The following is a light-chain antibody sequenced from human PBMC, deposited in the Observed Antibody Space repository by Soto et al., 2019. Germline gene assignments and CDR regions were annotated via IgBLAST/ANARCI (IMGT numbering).Light chain of an antibody. CDR3: QQRSNWPLT. V-gene: IGKV3-11*01. Sequence: EIVLTQSPATLSLSPGERATLSCRASQDFSNYLAWYQQKPGQAPRLLIYDASKRAAGIPARFSGSGSGTDFTPTISSLEPEDFAVYYCQQRSNWPLTFGQGTRLEIK. J-gene: IGKJ5*01. CDR1: QDFSNY. CDR2: DAS.